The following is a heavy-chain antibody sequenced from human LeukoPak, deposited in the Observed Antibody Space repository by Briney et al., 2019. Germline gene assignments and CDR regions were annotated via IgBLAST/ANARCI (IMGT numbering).Heavy chain of an antibody. CDR3: ARARGEVAIDY. D-gene: IGHD5-12*01. J-gene: IGHJ4*02. Sequence: PSETLSLTCAVYGGSFSGYYWSWIRQPPGKGLEWIGEINHSGSTNYNPSLKGRVTISVDTSKNQFSLKLSSVTAADTAVYYCARARGEVAIDYWGQGTLVTVSS. CDR2: INHSGST. V-gene: IGHV4-34*01. CDR1: GGSFSGYY.